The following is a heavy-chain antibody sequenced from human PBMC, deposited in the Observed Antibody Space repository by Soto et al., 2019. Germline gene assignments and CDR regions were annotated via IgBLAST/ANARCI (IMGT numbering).Heavy chain of an antibody. CDR3: VKKSIGTLLNPVYWHFAL. Sequence: EEQLLESGGGLVQPGGSLRLSCAASGFTFINYAMNWVRQAPGKGLEWVSGTSGGGDVAFYADSVKGRFTISRDNNKYTLDLQMNRLRVNDTALFYCVKKSIGTLLNPVYWHFALWGRGILVTVSS. V-gene: IGHV3-23*01. CDR1: GFTFINYA. CDR2: TSGGGDVA. D-gene: IGHD3-16*01. J-gene: IGHJ2*01.